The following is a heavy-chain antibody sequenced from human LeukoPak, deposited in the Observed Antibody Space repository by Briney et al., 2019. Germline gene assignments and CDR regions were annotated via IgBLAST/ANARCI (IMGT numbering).Heavy chain of an antibody. CDR1: GFTFSSYG. Sequence: GGSLRLSCAGSGFTFSSYGMHWVRQAPGKGLEWVAFIRYDGSNKYYADSVKGRFTISRDNSKNTLYLQMNSLRAEDTAVYYCARTRGYDWTFDYWGQGTLVTVSS. J-gene: IGHJ4*02. CDR2: IRYDGSNK. D-gene: IGHD5-12*01. V-gene: IGHV3-30*02. CDR3: ARTRGYDWTFDY.